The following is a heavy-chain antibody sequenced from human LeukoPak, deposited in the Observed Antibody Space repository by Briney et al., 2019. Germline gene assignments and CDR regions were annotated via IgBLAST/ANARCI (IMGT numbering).Heavy chain of an antibody. Sequence: GGSLRLSCAASGFTVSSNYMSWVRQAPGKGREWVSVIYTGGYTYYADSVKGRFTISRDNSKNALYLQMNSLRAEDTAVYYCARDRAGYYFDYWGQGTLVTVSS. D-gene: IGHD3-10*01. CDR2: IYTGGYT. J-gene: IGHJ4*02. CDR3: ARDRAGYYFDY. V-gene: IGHV3-53*01. CDR1: GFTVSSNY.